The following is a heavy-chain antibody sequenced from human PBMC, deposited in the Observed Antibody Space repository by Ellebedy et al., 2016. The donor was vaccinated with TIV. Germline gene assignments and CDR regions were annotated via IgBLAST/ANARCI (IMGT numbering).Heavy chain of an antibody. D-gene: IGHD2-15*01. J-gene: IGHJ4*02. Sequence: GGSLRLXXAASGFTFSTYAMSWVRQAPGKGLEWVSAISGSGGSTYYADSVKGRFAISRDNSNNTLYLQMNSLRAEDTAVYYCAKGGGSCCFEVWGQGNLVTVSS. CDR3: AKGGGSCCFEV. CDR1: GFTFSTYA. V-gene: IGHV3-23*01. CDR2: ISGSGGST.